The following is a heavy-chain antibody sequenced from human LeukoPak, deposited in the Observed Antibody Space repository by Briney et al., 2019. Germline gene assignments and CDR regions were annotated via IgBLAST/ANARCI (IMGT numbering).Heavy chain of an antibody. V-gene: IGHV1-69*13. D-gene: IGHD5-18*01. CDR2: IIPIFGTA. CDR1: GGTFSSYA. CDR3: ARGSRGTATWCRTKVCRYFDL. J-gene: IGHJ2*01. Sequence: SVKVSCKASGGTFSSYAISWVRQAPGQGLEWMGGIIPIFGTANYAQKFQGRVTITADESTSTAYMELSSLRSEDTAVYYCARGSRGTATWCRTKVCRYFDLWGRGTLVTVSS.